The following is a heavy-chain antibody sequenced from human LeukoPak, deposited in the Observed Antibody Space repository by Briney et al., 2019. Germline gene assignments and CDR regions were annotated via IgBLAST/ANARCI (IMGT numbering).Heavy chain of an antibody. CDR2: ISSSGSTI. J-gene: IGHJ1*01. V-gene: IGHV3-11*01. CDR3: ARDRHYYDSSGYPEYFQH. Sequence: GGSLRLSGAASGFTCSDYYMSWIRQAPGNGLEWVSYISSSGSTIYYADSVKGRFTISRANAKNSLDLQMNSLRAEDTAVYYCARDRHYYDSSGYPEYFQHWGQGTLVTVSS. D-gene: IGHD3-22*01. CDR1: GFTCSDYY.